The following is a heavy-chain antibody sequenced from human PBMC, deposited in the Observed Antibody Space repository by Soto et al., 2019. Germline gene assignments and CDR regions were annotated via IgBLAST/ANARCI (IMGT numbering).Heavy chain of an antibody. CDR2: FDPEDGET. J-gene: IGHJ5*02. CDR3: ATVRAIAAAGRASWFDP. Sequence: ASVKVSCKVSGYTLTELSMHWVRQAPGKGLEWMGGFDPEDGETIYAQKFQGRVTMTEDTSTDTAYMELSSLRSEDTAVYYCATVRAIAAAGRASWFDPWGQGTLVTVSS. CDR1: GYTLTELS. V-gene: IGHV1-24*01. D-gene: IGHD6-13*01.